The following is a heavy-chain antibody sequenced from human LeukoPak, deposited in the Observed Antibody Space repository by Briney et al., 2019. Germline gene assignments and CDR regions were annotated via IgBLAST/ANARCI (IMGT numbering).Heavy chain of an antibody. Sequence: PGGSLRLSCAASGFTFSSYWMSWVRQAPGKGLEWVANIKQDGSEKYYVDSVKGRFTISRDNAKNSLYLQMNSLRAEDTAVYYCARDMRGYSGYDPRVDAFDIWGQGTMVTVSS. CDR3: ARDMRGYSGYDPRVDAFDI. CDR2: IKQDGSEK. D-gene: IGHD5-12*01. J-gene: IGHJ3*02. CDR1: GFTFSSYW. V-gene: IGHV3-7*01.